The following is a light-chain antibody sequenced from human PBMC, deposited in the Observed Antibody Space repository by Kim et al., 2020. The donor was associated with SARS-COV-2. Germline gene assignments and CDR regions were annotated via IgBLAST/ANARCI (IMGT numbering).Light chain of an antibody. CDR2: GAS. Sequence: VSPGERATLSCRASQSISSNLAWYQQKPGQAPRLLIYGASTRATGIPARFSGSGSGTEFNLTISSLQSEDFAVYHCQQYNNWPPYTFGQGTKLEI. CDR3: QQYNNWPPYT. J-gene: IGKJ2*01. CDR1: QSISSN. V-gene: IGKV3-15*01.